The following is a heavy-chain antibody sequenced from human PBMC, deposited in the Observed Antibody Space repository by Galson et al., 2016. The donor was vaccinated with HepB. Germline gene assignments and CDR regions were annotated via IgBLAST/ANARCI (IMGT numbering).Heavy chain of an antibody. J-gene: IGHJ4*02. CDR1: GYSISSGYF. CDR2: IFQSGNT. V-gene: IGHV4-38-2*01. Sequence: SETLSLTCAVSGYSISSGYFWGWIRQPPGKGLEWIGTIFQSGNTHHNPSLKSRVTISLDTSKNQLPLKLSSVTAADTAVYYCARVVDPVLGEFDSWGQGTLVTVSS. CDR3: ARVVDPVLGEFDS. D-gene: IGHD2-2*01.